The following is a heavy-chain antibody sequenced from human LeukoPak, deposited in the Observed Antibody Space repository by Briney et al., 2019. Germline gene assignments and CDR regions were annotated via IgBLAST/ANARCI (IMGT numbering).Heavy chain of an antibody. J-gene: IGHJ5*02. V-gene: IGHV1-8*01. D-gene: IGHD6-13*01. CDR1: GYTFTSYD. Sequence: ASVKVSSKDSGYTFTSYDINRVRQATGQGVEWMGWMNPKSGNTGSAQKSQGRVTMTRDTSTSTAYIELSSVRSEDTAPYYSARGYIAAAGTGWFDPWGQGTLVTVSS. CDR3: ARGYIAAAGTGWFDP. CDR2: MNPKSGNT.